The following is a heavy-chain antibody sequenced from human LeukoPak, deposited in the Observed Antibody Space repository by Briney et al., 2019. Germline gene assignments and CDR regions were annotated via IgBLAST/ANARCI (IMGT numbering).Heavy chain of an antibody. V-gene: IGHV3-9*01. CDR1: EFTLIDNA. D-gene: IGHD4-17*01. CDR2: ISWNSGSI. CDR3: AKEKDYGDYVWDAFDI. Sequence: GGSLSSPGEAPEFTLIDNARHWVRKAQGKGLGGASGISWNSGSIGYADSVKGRFTISRDNAKNSLYLQMNSLRAEDTALYYCAKEKDYGDYVWDAFDIWGQGTMVTVSS. J-gene: IGHJ3*02.